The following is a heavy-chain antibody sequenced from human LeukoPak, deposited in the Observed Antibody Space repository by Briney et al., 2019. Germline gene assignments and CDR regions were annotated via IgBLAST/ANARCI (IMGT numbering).Heavy chain of an antibody. CDR2: ISGSGGST. CDR3: AKIGDYDILTGYPLDY. D-gene: IGHD3-9*01. Sequence: GGSLRLSCAASGFTFSSYAMSWVRQAPGRGVEWVSAISGSGGSTYYADSVKGRFTISRDNSKNTLYLQMNSLRAEDTAVYYCAKIGDYDILTGYPLDYWGQGTLVTVSS. CDR1: GFTFSSYA. V-gene: IGHV3-23*01. J-gene: IGHJ4*02.